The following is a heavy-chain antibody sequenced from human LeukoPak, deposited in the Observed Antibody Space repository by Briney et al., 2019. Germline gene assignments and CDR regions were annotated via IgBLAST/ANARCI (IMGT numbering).Heavy chain of an antibody. J-gene: IGHJ4*02. CDR1: GFTFSSYS. CDR2: ISSSSSYI. CDR3: ARRIPEDYFDY. Sequence: PGGSLRLSCAASGFTFSSYSMNWVREAPGHGQEWVAAISSSSSYICYAYSVKGRCTISRDNAKNSLYLQMTSLRAEETAVYYCARRIPEDYFDYWGQGTLVTVSS. V-gene: IGHV3-21*01. D-gene: IGHD1-14*01.